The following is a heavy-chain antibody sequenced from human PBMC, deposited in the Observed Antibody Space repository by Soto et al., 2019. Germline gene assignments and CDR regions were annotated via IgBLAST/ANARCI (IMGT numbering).Heavy chain of an antibody. CDR3: ARGQYSRSWHSTYYFDY. CDR1: GYTFTGYY. CDR2: INPDSGGT. D-gene: IGHD6-13*01. Sequence: ASVKVSCKASGYTFTGYYIHWVRQAPGQGLEWMGWINPDSGGTNYAQKFQGRVTMTRDTSISTAYMELSRLRSDDTAVYYCARGQYSRSWHSTYYFDYWGQGALVTVPS. J-gene: IGHJ4*02. V-gene: IGHV1-2*02.